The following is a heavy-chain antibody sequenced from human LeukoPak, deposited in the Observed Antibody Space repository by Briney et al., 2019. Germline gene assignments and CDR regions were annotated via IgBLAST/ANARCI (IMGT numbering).Heavy chain of an antibody. CDR3: AREEKAAQDY. V-gene: IGHV4-4*07. Sequence: SETLSLTCTVSGGSISTYLWSWLRQPAGKGLEWIGRIYTSGSTNYNPSLKSRVTMSVDTSKNQFSLKLSSVTAADTAVYYCAREEKAAQDYWGQGTLVTVSS. D-gene: IGHD2-15*01. CDR1: GGSISTYL. J-gene: IGHJ4*02. CDR2: IYTSGST.